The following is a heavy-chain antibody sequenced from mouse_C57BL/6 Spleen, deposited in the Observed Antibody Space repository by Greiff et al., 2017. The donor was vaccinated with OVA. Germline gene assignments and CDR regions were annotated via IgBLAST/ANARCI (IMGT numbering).Heavy chain of an antibody. CDR1: GFTFSSYT. J-gene: IGHJ2*01. CDR3: ARHYGSSSPFDY. D-gene: IGHD1-1*01. Sequence: EVKVVESGGGLVKPGGSLKLSCAASGFTFSSYTMSWVRQTPEKRLEWVATISGGGGNTYYPDSVKGRFTISRDNAKNTLYLQMSSLRSEDTALYYCARHYGSSSPFDYWGQGTTLTVSS. V-gene: IGHV5-9*01. CDR2: ISGGGGNT.